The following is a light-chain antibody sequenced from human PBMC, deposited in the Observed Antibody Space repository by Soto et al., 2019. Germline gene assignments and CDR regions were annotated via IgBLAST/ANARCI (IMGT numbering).Light chain of an antibody. V-gene: IGKV1D-12*01. J-gene: IGKJ5*01. Sequence: DIQMTQSTSSVSASVGDRVTITCRASQGISSCLAWYQQKSGKAPKLLIYDASSLQSGVPSRFSGSGSGTDFTLTISNLQPEDFATYYCQQANSFPITFGQGTLPEIK. CDR3: QQANSFPIT. CDR2: DAS. CDR1: QGISSC.